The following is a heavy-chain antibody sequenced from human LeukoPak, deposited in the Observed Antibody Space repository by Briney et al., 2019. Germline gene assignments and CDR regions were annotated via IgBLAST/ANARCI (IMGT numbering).Heavy chain of an antibody. Sequence: SETLSLTCTVSGVSISSYYWSWIRQPPGKGLEWIGYIYYSGSTNYNPSLKSRVTMSVDMSKSQFSLKLSSVTAADTAVYYCARSVEMATIPFDSWGRGTLVTVSS. CDR2: IYYSGST. J-gene: IGHJ4*02. V-gene: IGHV4-59*08. CDR3: ARSVEMATIPFDS. D-gene: IGHD5-24*01. CDR1: GVSISSYY.